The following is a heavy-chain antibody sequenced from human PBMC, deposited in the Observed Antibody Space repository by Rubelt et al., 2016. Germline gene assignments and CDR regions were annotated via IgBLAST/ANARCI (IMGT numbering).Heavy chain of an antibody. Sequence: QVQLQESGPGLVKPSETLSLTCTVSGYSISSGYYWGWIRQPPGKGLEWIGTISHSGGTFYSPSLKTRVTITADTSKVQLSPVRRRGTGGDTAVYYCARPGQQLVGGSFDYWGQGILVTVSS. CDR2: ISHSGGT. CDR3: ARPGQQLVGGSFDY. D-gene: IGHD6-13*01. CDR1: GYSISSGYY. V-gene: IGHV4-38-2*02. J-gene: IGHJ4*02.